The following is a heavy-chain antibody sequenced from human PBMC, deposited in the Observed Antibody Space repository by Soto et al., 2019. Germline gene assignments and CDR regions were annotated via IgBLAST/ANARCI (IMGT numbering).Heavy chain of an antibody. D-gene: IGHD3-9*01. CDR3: VKVSTFYDILTGYYSTNFFDP. Sequence: PGGSLRLPCSASGFTFSEYSMHWFRQAPGKGLQYVSTISSDGDITYYADSVKGRFTISRDNSKNTLYLQLNSLRPEDTAVYYCVKVSTFYDILTGYYSTNFFDPWGQGTMVTVSS. CDR1: GFTFSEYS. CDR2: ISSDGDIT. J-gene: IGHJ5*02. V-gene: IGHV3-64D*06.